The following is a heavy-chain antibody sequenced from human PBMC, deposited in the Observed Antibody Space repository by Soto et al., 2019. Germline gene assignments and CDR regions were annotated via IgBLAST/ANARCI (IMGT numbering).Heavy chain of an antibody. Sequence: LGSASCGETLYISVVGVAFQATGKGLEWVSAISGSGGSTYYADSVKGRFTISRDNSKNTLYLQMNSLRAEDTAVYYCAKDDGGNRPFDYWGQGTLVTVSS. J-gene: IGHJ4*02. CDR2: ISGSGGST. D-gene: IGHD2-15*01. CDR1: GETLYISV. CDR3: AKDDGGNRPFDY. V-gene: IGHV3-23*01.